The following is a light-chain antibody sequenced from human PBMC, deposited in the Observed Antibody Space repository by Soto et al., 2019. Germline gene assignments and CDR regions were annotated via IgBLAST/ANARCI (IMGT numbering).Light chain of an antibody. V-gene: IGLV1-40*01. CDR2: GNN. CDR3: QSYDNSLSGWV. J-gene: IGLJ3*02. Sequence: QSVLTQPPSASGAPGQRVTISCAGSTSNIGAGYDVHWYQQLPGTSPKLLICGNNNRPSGVPDRFSGSKSGTSASLAITGLQAEDDAVYYCQSYDNSLSGWVFGGGTKVTVL. CDR1: TSNIGAGYD.